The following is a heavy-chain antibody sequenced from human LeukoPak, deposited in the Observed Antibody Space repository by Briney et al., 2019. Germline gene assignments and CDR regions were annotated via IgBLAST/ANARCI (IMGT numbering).Heavy chain of an antibody. CDR2: IIPIFGAA. CDR1: VGTFSSYA. Sequence: SVKVSCKASVGTFSSYAISWVRQALGQGLEWMGGIIPIFGAANYAQKFQGRVTITTDESPSAAHKGVSSLRSEDTAVYYCASTAREYYDILTRYNNWFDPWGQGTLVTVPS. V-gene: IGHV1-69*05. CDR3: ASTAREYYDILTRYNNWFDP. D-gene: IGHD3-9*01. J-gene: IGHJ5*02.